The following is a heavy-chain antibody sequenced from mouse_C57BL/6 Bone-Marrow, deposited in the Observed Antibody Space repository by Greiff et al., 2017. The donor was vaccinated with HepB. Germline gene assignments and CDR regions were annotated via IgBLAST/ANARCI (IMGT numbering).Heavy chain of an antibody. CDR3: AIPNWDGAWFAY. CDR1: GYTFTSYW. Sequence: QVQLQQPGAELVKPGASVKLSCKASGYTFTSYWMHWVKQRPGQGLEWIGMIHPNSGSTNYNEKFKSKATLTVDKSSSTAYMQLSSLTSEDSAVYYCAIPNWDGAWFAYWGQGTLVTVSA. V-gene: IGHV1-64*01. J-gene: IGHJ3*01. D-gene: IGHD4-1*01. CDR2: IHPNSGST.